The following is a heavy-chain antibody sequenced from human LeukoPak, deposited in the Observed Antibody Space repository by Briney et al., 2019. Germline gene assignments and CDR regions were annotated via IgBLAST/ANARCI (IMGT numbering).Heavy chain of an antibody. CDR3: ARASAVGDYDAFDI. Sequence: SETLSLTCTVSGGSISSGGYYWSWIRQHPGKGLEWIGYTYYSGSTYYNPSLKSRVTISVDTSKNQFSLKLSSVTAADTAVYYCARASAVGDYDAFDIWGQGTMVTVSS. J-gene: IGHJ3*02. CDR1: GGSISSGGYY. CDR2: TYYSGST. D-gene: IGHD1-26*01. V-gene: IGHV4-31*03.